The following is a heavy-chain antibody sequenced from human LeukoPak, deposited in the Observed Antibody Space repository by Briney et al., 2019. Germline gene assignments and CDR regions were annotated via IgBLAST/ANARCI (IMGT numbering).Heavy chain of an antibody. V-gene: IGHV3-23*01. J-gene: IGHJ4*02. D-gene: IGHD2-2*01. CDR2: ITGSGDSA. Sequence: GGSLRLSCAPSGFTFTNYAMSWVRQAPGKGLECVSSITGSGDSAYYADSVKGRFTISRDNSKATLYLQMNSLRAEDTAIYFCAKDEAWRPAADWGQGTLVTVSS. CDR3: AKDEAWRPAAD. CDR1: GFTFTNYA.